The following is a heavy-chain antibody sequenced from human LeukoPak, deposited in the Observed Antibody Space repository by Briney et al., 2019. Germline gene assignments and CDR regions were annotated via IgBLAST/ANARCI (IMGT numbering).Heavy chain of an antibody. CDR1: GGSFSGYY. J-gene: IGHJ4*02. Sequence: SETPSLTCAVYGGSFSGYYWSWIRQPPGKGLEWIGEINHSGSTNYNPSLKSRVTISVDTSKNQFSLKLSSVTAADTAVYYCARGVAWYSSGWGNWGQGTLVTVSS. D-gene: IGHD6-19*01. CDR3: ARGVAWYSSGWGN. CDR2: INHSGST. V-gene: IGHV4-34*01.